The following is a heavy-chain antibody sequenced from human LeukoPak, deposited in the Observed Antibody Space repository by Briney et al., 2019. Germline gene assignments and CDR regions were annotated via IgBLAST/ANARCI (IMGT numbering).Heavy chain of an antibody. Sequence: PSETPSLTCTVSGGSVSSGSYYWSWIRQPPGKGLEWIGYIYYSGSTNYNPSLKSRVTISVDTSKNQFSLKLSSVTAADTAVYYCARVYCSGGSCQVDYWGQGTVLRVSS. CDR3: ARVYCSGGSCQVDY. CDR2: IYYSGST. V-gene: IGHV4-61*01. J-gene: IGHJ4*02. CDR1: GGSVSSGSYY. D-gene: IGHD2-15*01.